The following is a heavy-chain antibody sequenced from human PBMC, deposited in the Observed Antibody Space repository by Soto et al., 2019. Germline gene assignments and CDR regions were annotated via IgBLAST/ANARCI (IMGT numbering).Heavy chain of an antibody. CDR3: AKDVCSGATPACWTRLDS. Sequence: EVQLVESGGVVVQPGGSLRLSCAASGFTFSDYAMHWVRQAPGKGLEWVSLISWDGSRSYFADSVKGRFIISRDNIKESLSLLMTSLGTEDSGFYYCAKDVCSGATPACWTRLDSWGQGTQVTVSS. CDR1: GFTFSDYA. CDR2: ISWDGSRS. J-gene: IGHJ4*02. V-gene: IGHV3-43D*04. D-gene: IGHD2-15*01.